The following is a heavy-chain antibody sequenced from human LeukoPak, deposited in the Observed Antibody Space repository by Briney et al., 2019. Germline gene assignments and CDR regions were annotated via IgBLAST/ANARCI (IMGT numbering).Heavy chain of an antibody. D-gene: IGHD6-13*01. J-gene: IGHJ5*02. CDR1: GGSISSSSYY. V-gene: IGHV4-39*01. CDR3: ARPPGIAAAWFDP. CDR2: IDFSGSS. Sequence: SETLSLTRTVSGGSISSSSYYWAWIRQPPGKGLEWIGNIDFSGSSYYNPSLKSRVTISVDTSKNQFSLKLSSVTAADTAVYYCARPPGIAAAWFDPWGHGILVTVSS.